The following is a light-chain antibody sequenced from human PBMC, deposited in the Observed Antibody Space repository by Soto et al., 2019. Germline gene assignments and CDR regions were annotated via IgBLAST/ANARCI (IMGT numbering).Light chain of an antibody. CDR1: SSDVGGYNY. CDR2: DVS. CDR3: SSYTSGFYV. J-gene: IGLJ1*01. V-gene: IGLV2-14*01. Sequence: QSALTRPASVSGSPGQSITISCTGTSSDVGGYNYVSWYQQHPGKAPKLMIYDVSDRPSGVSNRFSGSKSGNTASLTISGLQAEDEADYYCSSYTSGFYVFGTGTKLTVL.